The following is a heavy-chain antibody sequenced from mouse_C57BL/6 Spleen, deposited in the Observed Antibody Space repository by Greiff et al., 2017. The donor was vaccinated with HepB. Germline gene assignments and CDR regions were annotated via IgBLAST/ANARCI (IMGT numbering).Heavy chain of an antibody. CDR2: ISDGGSYT. Sequence: EVHLVESGGGLVKPGGSLKLSCAASGFTFSSYAMSWVRQTPEKRLEWVATISDGGSYTYYPDNVKGRFTISRDNAKNNLYLQMSHLKSEDTAMYYCARAPHGSSYDYWGQGTTLTVSS. CDR3: ARAPHGSSYDY. J-gene: IGHJ2*01. D-gene: IGHD1-1*01. V-gene: IGHV5-4*01. CDR1: GFTFSSYA.